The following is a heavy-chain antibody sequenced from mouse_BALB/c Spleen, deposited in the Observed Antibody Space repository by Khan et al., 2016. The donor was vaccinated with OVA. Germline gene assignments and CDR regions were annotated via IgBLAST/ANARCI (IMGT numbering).Heavy chain of an antibody. Sequence: QIQLVQSGPELKKPGATVRISCKASGYTFTTAGMQWVQKMPGKGLKWIGWINTHSGVPKYAEDFKGRFAFSLETSSSTAYLQISNLKNEDTATYVCAASYWCYWYFGDWGAGTTVTVSS. D-gene: IGHD1-1*01. CDR1: GYTFTTAG. CDR2: INTHSGVP. CDR3: AASYWCYWYFGD. V-gene: IGHV9-4*02. J-gene: IGHJ1*01.